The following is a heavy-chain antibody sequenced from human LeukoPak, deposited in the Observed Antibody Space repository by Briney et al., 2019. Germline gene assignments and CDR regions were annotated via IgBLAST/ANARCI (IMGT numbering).Heavy chain of an antibody. CDR2: IYYSGST. Sequence: SETLSLTCTVSGGSISSGDYYWSWIRQLPGKGLEWIGYIYYSGSTYYNPSLKSRVTISVDTSKNQFSLKLSSVTAADTAVYYCARRKSVGYCSSTSCYKYYYGMDVWGQGTTVTVSS. V-gene: IGHV4-30-4*01. J-gene: IGHJ6*02. CDR3: ARRKSVGYCSSTSCYKYYYGMDV. D-gene: IGHD2-2*02. CDR1: GGSISSGDYY.